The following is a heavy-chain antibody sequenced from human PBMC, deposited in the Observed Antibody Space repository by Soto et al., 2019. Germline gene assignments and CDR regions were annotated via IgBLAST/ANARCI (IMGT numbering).Heavy chain of an antibody. CDR2: IIPIFGTA. CDR1: GGTFSSYA. CDR3: AILSGSGWPYNWFGP. V-gene: IGHV1-69*01. Sequence: QVQLVQSGAEVKKPGSSVKVSCKASGGTFSSYAISWVRQAPGQGLEWMGGIIPIFGTANYAQKFQGRVTINADESTSTADRGLSSLRSEDTAVYYCAILSGSGWPYNWFGPWGQGTLVTVSS. D-gene: IGHD6-19*01. J-gene: IGHJ5*02.